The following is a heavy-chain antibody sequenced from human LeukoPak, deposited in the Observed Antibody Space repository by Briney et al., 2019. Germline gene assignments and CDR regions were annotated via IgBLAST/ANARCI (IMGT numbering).Heavy chain of an antibody. V-gene: IGHV4-59*08. CDR3: ARGDSSSWGSLDY. CDR2: IYYSGST. D-gene: IGHD6-13*01. J-gene: IGHJ4*02. CDR1: GGSISSYY. Sequence: SETLSLTCTVSGGSISSYYWSWLRQPPGKGLEWIGYIYYSGSTNYNPSLKSRVTISVDTSKNQFSLKLSSVTAADTAVYYCARGDSSSWGSLDYWGQGTLVTVSS.